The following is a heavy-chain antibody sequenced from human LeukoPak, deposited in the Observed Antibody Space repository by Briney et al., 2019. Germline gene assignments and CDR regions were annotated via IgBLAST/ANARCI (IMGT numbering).Heavy chain of an antibody. J-gene: IGHJ4*02. CDR2: IYYSGST. Sequence: SETLSLTCTVSGGPTASYYWSWIRQPPGKGLEWIGYIYYSGSTNYNPSLKSRVTISVDTSKNQFSLKLSSLTAADTAVYYCARDTSGYRRGSFDYWGQGTLVTVSS. CDR1: GGPTASYY. V-gene: IGHV4-59*01. CDR3: ARDTSGYRRGSFDY. D-gene: IGHD3-22*01.